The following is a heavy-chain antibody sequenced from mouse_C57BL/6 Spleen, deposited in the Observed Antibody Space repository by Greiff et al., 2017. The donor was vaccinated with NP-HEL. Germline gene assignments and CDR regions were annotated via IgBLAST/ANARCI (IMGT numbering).Heavy chain of an antibody. V-gene: IGHV1-64*01. J-gene: IGHJ2*01. D-gene: IGHD2-5*01. Sequence: QVQLQQSGAELVKPGASVKLSCKASGYTFTSYWMHWVKQRPGQGLEWIGMIHPNSGSTNYNEKFKSKATLTVDKSSSTAYMQLSSLTSEDSAVYYCARWDSNHVDFDYWGQGTTLTVSS. CDR3: ARWDSNHVDFDY. CDR2: IHPNSGST. CDR1: GYTFTSYW.